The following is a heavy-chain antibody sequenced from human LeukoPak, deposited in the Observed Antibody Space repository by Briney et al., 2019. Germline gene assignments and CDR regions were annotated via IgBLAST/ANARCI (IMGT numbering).Heavy chain of an antibody. V-gene: IGHV4-39*01. J-gene: IGHJ4*02. CDR1: GGSISGSTYY. D-gene: IGHD6-19*01. CDR3: ARNSPSSGWYFDY. CDR2: IYYSGTT. Sequence: PSETLSLTCTVSGGSISGSTYYWGWIRRPPGKGLEWIGSIYYSGTTYYNPSLKSRVTISVDTSKNQFSLKLSSVTAADTAVYYCARNSPSSGWYFDYWGQGTLVTVSS.